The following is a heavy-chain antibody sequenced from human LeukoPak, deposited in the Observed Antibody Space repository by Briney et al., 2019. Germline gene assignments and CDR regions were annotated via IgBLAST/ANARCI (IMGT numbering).Heavy chain of an antibody. CDR2: IYYSGST. J-gene: IGHJ5*02. Sequence: SGTLSLTCTVSGDSISRTYFWGWIRQPPGKGLEWIGSIYYSGSTYYSPSLRSRVSISVDTSKNQFSLTLRAVTAADTAVYYCARAYSSSWYSNWFDPWGQGTLVTVSS. D-gene: IGHD6-13*01. CDR1: GDSISRTYF. V-gene: IGHV4-39*07. CDR3: ARAYSSSWYSNWFDP.